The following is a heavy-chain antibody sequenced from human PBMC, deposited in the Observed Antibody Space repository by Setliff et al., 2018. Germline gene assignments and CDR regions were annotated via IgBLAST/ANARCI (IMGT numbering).Heavy chain of an antibody. CDR1: GFTFSDST. CDR2: IRTKANSYAT. D-gene: IGHD3-3*01. Sequence: GESLKISCAASGFTFSDSTMHWVRQASGKGLEWVGRIRTKANSYATAYATSVQDRFTISRHDSESTTYLQMNGLKTEDTAVYYCVRHMTYYDFWRGYYSTSDAFHVWGQWTMVTVSS. J-gene: IGHJ3*01. CDR3: VRHMTYYDFWRGYYSTSDAFHV. V-gene: IGHV3-73*01.